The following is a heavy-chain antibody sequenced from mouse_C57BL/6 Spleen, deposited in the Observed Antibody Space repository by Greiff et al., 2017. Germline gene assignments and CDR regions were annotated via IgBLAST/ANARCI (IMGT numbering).Heavy chain of an antibody. J-gene: IGHJ2*01. CDR3: VKEGGRYFDY. CDR2: IDPSDSYT. CDR1: GYTFTSYW. V-gene: IGHV1-69*01. Sequence: QVQLQQPGAELVMPGASVKLSCKASGYTFTSYWMHWVKQRPGQGLEWIGEIDPSDSYTNYNQKFKGKSTLTVDKSSSTAYMQLSSLTSEDSAVFYSVKEGGRYFDYWGQGTPLTVS.